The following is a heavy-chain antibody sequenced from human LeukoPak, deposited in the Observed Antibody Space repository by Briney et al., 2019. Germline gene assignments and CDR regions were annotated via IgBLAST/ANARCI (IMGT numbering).Heavy chain of an antibody. J-gene: IGHJ4*02. Sequence: ASVKVSCKASGYTFTGYYMHWVRQAPGQGLEWMGWIDPNSGGTNYAQKFQGRVTMTRDTSISTAYMELSSLRSEDTAVYYCARGVLRYFDLNYWRQGTLVTVSS. V-gene: IGHV1-2*02. CDR1: GYTFTGYY. D-gene: IGHD3-9*01. CDR3: ARGVLRYFDLNY. CDR2: IDPNSGGT.